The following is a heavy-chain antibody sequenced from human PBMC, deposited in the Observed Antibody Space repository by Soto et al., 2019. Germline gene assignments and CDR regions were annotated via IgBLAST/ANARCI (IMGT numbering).Heavy chain of an antibody. V-gene: IGHV5-51*01. Sequence: GESLKISCQCSGYTFSNFWVGWVRQLPGQGLEWMGIIYPGDHETRYSPSFHGKVTISAEKSINTAYLQWNSLEASDSAFYFCARSTRSSTHFDHWGQGALVTVSS. D-gene: IGHD6-13*01. CDR1: GYTFSNFW. CDR3: ARSTRSSTHFDH. J-gene: IGHJ4*02. CDR2: IYPGDHET.